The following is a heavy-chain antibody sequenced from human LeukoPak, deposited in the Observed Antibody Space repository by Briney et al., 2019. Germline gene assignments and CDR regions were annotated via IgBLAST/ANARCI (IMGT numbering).Heavy chain of an antibody. CDR3: AKLGEGYSSGWSKNYFDY. CDR1: GFTFASYG. D-gene: IGHD6-19*01. V-gene: IGHV3-23*01. J-gene: IGHJ4*02. Sequence: GGSLRLSCAASGFTFASYGMSWVRQAPGKGLEWVSAISGSGGSTYYADSVKGRFTISRDNSKNTLYLQMNSLRAEDTAVYYCAKLGEGYSSGWSKNYFDYWGQGTLVTVSS. CDR2: ISGSGGST.